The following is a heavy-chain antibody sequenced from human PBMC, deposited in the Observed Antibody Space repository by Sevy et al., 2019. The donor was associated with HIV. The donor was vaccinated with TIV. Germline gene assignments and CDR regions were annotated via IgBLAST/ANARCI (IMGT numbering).Heavy chain of an antibody. CDR2: INSNGSST. CDR1: GFTFGSYW. J-gene: IGHJ4*02. Sequence: GGSVRLSCAASGFTFGSYWMHWVRQAPGKGLVWVSRINSNGSSTNYADSGKGRITISRDNAKNTLYLQMNSLRAEDTALYYCTRTLALYYYDSRSFYFDHWGQGTQVTVSS. D-gene: IGHD3-22*01. V-gene: IGHV3-74*01. CDR3: TRTLALYYYDSRSFYFDH.